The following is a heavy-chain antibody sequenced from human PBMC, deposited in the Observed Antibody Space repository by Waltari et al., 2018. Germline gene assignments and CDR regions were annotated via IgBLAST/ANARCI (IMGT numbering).Heavy chain of an antibody. J-gene: IGHJ6*02. V-gene: IGHV1-69*05. Sequence: QVQLVQSGAEVTKPGSSVKVSCKASGGTFSSYAISWVRQAPGQGLEWMGGTVPIFGTANDAQKFQGRVTITTDESTSTAYMELSSLRSEDTAVDYCARVARWQQLAGLGSDVWGQGTTVTVSS. CDR2: TVPIFGTA. CDR1: GGTFSSYA. D-gene: IGHD6-13*01. CDR3: ARVARWQQLAGLGSDV.